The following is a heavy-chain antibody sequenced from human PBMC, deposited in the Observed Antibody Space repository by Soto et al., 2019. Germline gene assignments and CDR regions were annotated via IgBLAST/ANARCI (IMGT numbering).Heavy chain of an antibody. CDR1: GYSFTNYG. D-gene: IGHD6-19*01. CDR2: ISGFNGNT. J-gene: IGHJ6*03. CDR3: ARDRGVAPPVAGNTHYYYYMDV. V-gene: IGHV1-18*01. Sequence: QDQLVQSGAEVKKPGASVTVSCKASGYSFTNYGITWVRQAPGQGLEWMGWISGFNGNTHYAQKLQGRVTMTTDASTSTAYMELRSLRSDDTAMYYCARDRGVAPPVAGNTHYYYYMDVWGKGTTVTVSS.